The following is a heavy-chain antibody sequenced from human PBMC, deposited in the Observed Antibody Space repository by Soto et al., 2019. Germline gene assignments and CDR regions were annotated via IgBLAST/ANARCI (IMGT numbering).Heavy chain of an antibody. CDR3: ARGLDYDFWSGYPDAFDI. J-gene: IGHJ3*02. D-gene: IGHD3-3*01. V-gene: IGHV4-30-4*01. Sequence: QVQLQESGPGLVKPSQTLSLTCTVSGGAISSGDYYWRWIRQPPGNGLEWIGYIYYSGSTYYNPSLKRRVTISVDTSKNHFSLKLSSVTAADTAVYYCARGLDYDFWSGYPDAFDIWGQGTMVTVSS. CDR1: GGAISSGDYY. CDR2: IYYSGST.